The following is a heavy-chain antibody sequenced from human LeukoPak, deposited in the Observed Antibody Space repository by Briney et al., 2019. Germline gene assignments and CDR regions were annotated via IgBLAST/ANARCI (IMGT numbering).Heavy chain of an antibody. Sequence: GGSLRLSCAASGFTFSSYGMHWVRQAPGKGLEWVAVIWYDGSNKYYADSVKGRFTISRDNSKNTLYLQMNSLRAEETAVYYCARDREDYYGSGSPLDYWGQGTLVTVSS. CDR1: GFTFSSYG. V-gene: IGHV3-33*01. CDR3: ARDREDYYGSGSPLDY. CDR2: IWYDGSNK. J-gene: IGHJ4*02. D-gene: IGHD3-10*01.